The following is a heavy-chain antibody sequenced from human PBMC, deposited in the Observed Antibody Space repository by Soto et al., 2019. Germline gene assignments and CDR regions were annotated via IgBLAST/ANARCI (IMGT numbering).Heavy chain of an antibody. CDR2: ISYDGNSK. V-gene: IGHV3-30*09. CDR1: SFFFVSFS. J-gene: IGHJ1*01. Sequence: HPGGSLRLSCVASSFFFVSFSFHWVRQAPGKGLEWVAVISYDGNSKEYSDLAKGRFAISRDNSKNTLFLQLDSLRPEDSGLYKCASGLTGYGSVWYDKPLDLWGPGTLVTVSS. D-gene: IGHD6-19*01. CDR3: ASGLTGYGSVWYDKPLDL.